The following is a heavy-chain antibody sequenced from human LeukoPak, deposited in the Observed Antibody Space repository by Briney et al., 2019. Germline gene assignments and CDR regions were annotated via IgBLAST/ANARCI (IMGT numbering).Heavy chain of an antibody. CDR2: ISGSGGST. J-gene: IGHJ4*02. CDR1: GFTFSSYA. Sequence: GGSLRLSCAAPGFTFSSYAMSWVRQAPGKGLEWVSAISGSGGSTYYADSVKGRFTISRDNSKNTLYLQMNSLRAEDTAVYYCANEYPDFWSGLVDYWGQGTLVTVSS. D-gene: IGHD3-3*01. V-gene: IGHV3-23*01. CDR3: ANEYPDFWSGLVDY.